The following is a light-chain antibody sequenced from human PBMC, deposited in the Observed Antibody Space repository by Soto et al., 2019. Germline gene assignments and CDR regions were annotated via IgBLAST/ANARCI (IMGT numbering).Light chain of an antibody. V-gene: IGLV1-44*01. CDR2: SNN. CDR1: SSNIGINT. CDR3: AAWYDRLNGAYV. J-gene: IGLJ1*01. Sequence: QSVLTQPPSASGTPGQRVTISCSGGSSNIGINTVNWYQQLPGTAPKLLIYSNNQRPSGAPDRFSGSKSGTSASLAISGLQSEDEADYYCAAWYDRLNGAYVFGTGTKVTVL.